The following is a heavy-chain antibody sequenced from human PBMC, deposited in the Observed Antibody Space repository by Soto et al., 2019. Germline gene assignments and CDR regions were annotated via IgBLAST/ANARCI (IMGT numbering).Heavy chain of an antibody. V-gene: IGHV3-64*01. CDR2: ISSNGVGT. CDR3: ARRARPDFYYMDV. J-gene: IGHJ6*03. CDR1: GFTLSGYA. Sequence: GGSLRLSCAASGFTLSGYAMDWVRQAPGKGLEYVSGISSNGVGTYYANSVQGRSTIYRDNSKNTVYLQMGSLRPEDMAVYYCARRARPDFYYMDVWGKGTTVTVSS. D-gene: IGHD6-6*01.